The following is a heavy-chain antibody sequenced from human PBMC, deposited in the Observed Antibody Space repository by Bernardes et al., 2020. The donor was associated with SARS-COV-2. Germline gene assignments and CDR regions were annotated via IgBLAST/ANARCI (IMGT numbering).Heavy chain of an antibody. Sequence: SLFLSCSASGFDFSLHSMNWVRRAPGKGLEWISYISDSGSSVYYADSVKGRFAISRDNAKNSLYLQMNSLRAEDTAVYYCATPTGFRFDDWGLGTVVTVSS. CDR2: ISDSGSSV. V-gene: IGHV3-48*01. CDR3: ATPTGFRFDD. CDR1: GFDFSLHS. J-gene: IGHJ4*02.